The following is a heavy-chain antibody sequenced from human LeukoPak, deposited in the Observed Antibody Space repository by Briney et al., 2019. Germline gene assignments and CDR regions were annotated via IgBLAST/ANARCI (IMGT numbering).Heavy chain of an antibody. CDR3: ARGNSIQTYYYYMDV. CDR2: ISYDGSNK. D-gene: IGHD2/OR15-2a*01. J-gene: IGHJ6*03. V-gene: IGHV3-30*04. CDR1: GFTFSSYA. Sequence: GGSLRLSCAASGFTFSSYAMHWVRQAPGKGLEGVAVISYDGSNKYYADSVKGRFTISRDNSKNTLYLQMNSLRAEDTAVYYCARGNSIQTYYYYMDVWGKGTTVTVSS.